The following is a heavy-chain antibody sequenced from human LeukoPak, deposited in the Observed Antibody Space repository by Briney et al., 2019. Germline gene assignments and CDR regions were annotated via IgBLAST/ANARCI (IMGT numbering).Heavy chain of an antibody. CDR3: ARSQGYCSGDSCLQGDWFDP. Sequence: GESLKISCKGSGYSFTSYWIGWVRQMPGKGLEWMGIIYPGDSDTRSSPSFQGQVTISADKTIRIAYLQWSSLKASDTAMYYCARSQGYCSGDSCLQGDWFDPRGQGTLVTVSS. V-gene: IGHV5-51*01. CDR1: GYSFTSYW. J-gene: IGHJ5*02. CDR2: IYPGDSDT. D-gene: IGHD2-15*01.